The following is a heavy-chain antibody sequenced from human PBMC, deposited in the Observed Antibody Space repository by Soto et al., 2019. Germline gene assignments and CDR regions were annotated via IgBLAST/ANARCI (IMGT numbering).Heavy chain of an antibody. Sequence: GGSLRLSCAASGFTFSSYAMSWVRQAPGKGLEWVSAISGSGGSTYYADSVKGRFTISRDNSKNSLYLQMNSLRAEDTALYYCASQQWLVTPAPFDYWGQGILVTVSS. CDR1: GFTFSSYA. V-gene: IGHV3-23*01. CDR2: ISGSGGST. J-gene: IGHJ4*02. D-gene: IGHD6-19*01. CDR3: ASQQWLVTPAPFDY.